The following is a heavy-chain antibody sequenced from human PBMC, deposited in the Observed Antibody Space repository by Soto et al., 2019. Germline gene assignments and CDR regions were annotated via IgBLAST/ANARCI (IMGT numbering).Heavy chain of an antibody. CDR3: ARDGGYCSGGSCLYYYYSSGYNTFDY. V-gene: IGHV3-33*01. Sequence: QVQLVESGGGVVQPGRSLRLSCAASGFTFSSYGMHWVRQAPGKGLEWVAVIWYDGSNKYYADAVKGRFTISRDNSKNMRYLQMNSLRAEDTAVYYCARDGGYCSGGSCLYYYYSSGYNTFDYWGQGTLVTVSS. D-gene: IGHD2-15*01. J-gene: IGHJ4*02. CDR2: IWYDGSNK. CDR1: GFTFSSYG.